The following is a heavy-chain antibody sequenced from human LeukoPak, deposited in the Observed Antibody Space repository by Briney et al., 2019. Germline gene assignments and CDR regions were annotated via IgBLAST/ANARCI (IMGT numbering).Heavy chain of an antibody. D-gene: IGHD1-26*01. CDR1: GYTFTGYY. CDR3: ARDDGRLLVDDY. J-gene: IGHJ4*02. Sequence: ASVKVSCKASGYTFTGYYLHWVRQAPGEGLEWMGWINPDSGGTNYAQKLQGRVTMTTDTSTSTAYMELRSLRSDDTAVYYWARDDGRLLVDDYWGLGTLVTVSS. CDR2: INPDSGGT. V-gene: IGHV1-2*02.